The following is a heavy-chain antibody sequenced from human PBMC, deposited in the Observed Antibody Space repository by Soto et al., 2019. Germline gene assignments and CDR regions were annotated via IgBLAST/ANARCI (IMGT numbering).Heavy chain of an antibody. D-gene: IGHD3-9*01. V-gene: IGHV3-23*01. J-gene: IGHJ4*02. Sequence: TGGSLRLSCAASGFTFSSYAMSWVRQAPGKGLEWVSAISGSGGSTYYADSVKGRFTISRDNSKNTLYLQMNSLRAEDTAVYYCAKDSAILTGYPDYWGQGTLVTVSS. CDR1: GFTFSSYA. CDR2: ISGSGGST. CDR3: AKDSAILTGYPDY.